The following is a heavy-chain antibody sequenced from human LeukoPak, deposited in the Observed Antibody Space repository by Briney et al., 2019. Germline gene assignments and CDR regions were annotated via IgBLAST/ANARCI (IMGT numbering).Heavy chain of an antibody. J-gene: IGHJ4*02. CDR3: ARCGYGYCSGGSCYSRWARPDKMYYFDY. V-gene: IGHV4-34*01. Sequence: SETLSLTCAVYGGSFSGYYWSWIRQPPGNGLEWIGEINHSGSTNYNPSLKSRVTISVDTSKNQFSLKLSSVTAADTAVYYCARCGYGYCSGGSCYSRWARPDKMYYFDYWGQGTLVTVSS. CDR1: GGSFSGYY. D-gene: IGHD2-15*01. CDR2: INHSGST.